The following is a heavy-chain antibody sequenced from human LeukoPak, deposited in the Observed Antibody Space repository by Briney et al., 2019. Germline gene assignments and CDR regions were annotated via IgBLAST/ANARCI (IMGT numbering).Heavy chain of an antibody. J-gene: IGHJ4*02. V-gene: IGHV3-23*01. Sequence: GGSLRLSCAASGFTFSSSGMSWVRQAPGRGLEWVPGITGSGGNTYYADSVKGRFTISRDNSKNTLYLQMNSLRAEDTAIYYCAKDLWIFDYWGQGTLVTVSS. CDR3: AKDLWIFDY. D-gene: IGHD2-2*03. CDR2: ITGSGGNT. CDR1: GFTFSSSG.